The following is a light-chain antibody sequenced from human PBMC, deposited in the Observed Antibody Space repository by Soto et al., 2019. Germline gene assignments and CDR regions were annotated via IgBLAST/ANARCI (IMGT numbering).Light chain of an antibody. CDR3: CSYAGGYTWV. V-gene: IGLV2-11*01. CDR1: SSDVAY. Sequence: QSALTQPRSVSGSPGQSVTISCTGTSSDVAYVSWYQHHPGKAPKLLIYDVTKRPSGVPDRFSVSKSDNTASLTISGLQAEDEADYYFCSYAGGYTWVFAGGTKLTVL. CDR2: DVT. J-gene: IGLJ3*02.